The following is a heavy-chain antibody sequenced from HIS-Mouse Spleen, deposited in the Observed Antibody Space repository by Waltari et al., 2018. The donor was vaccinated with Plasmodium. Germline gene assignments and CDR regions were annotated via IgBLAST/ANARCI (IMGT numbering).Heavy chain of an antibody. CDR2: INHSGST. V-gene: IGHV4-34*01. D-gene: IGHD3-9*01. CDR3: ARAPIRDAFDI. J-gene: IGHJ3*02. Sequence: QVQLQQWGAGLLKPSETLSLTCAVYGGSFSGYYWSWTRQPPGKGLEWIGEINHSGSTNYNPSLKSRVTISVYTSKNQFSLKLSSVTAADTAVYYCARAPIRDAFDIWGQGTMVTVSS. CDR1: GGSFSGYY.